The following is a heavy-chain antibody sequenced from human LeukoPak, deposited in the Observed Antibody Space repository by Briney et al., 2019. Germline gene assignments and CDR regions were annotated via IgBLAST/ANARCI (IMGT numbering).Heavy chain of an antibody. CDR1: GYTFTSYD. CDR3: ARGAPGRYCSGGSCPYFDY. D-gene: IGHD2-15*01. Sequence: ASVKVSCKASGYTFTSYDINWVRQATGQGLEWMGCMNPNSGNTGYAQKFQGRVTMTRNTSISTSYMELSSLRSEDTAVYYCARGAPGRYCSGGSCPYFDYWGQGTLVTVSS. V-gene: IGHV1-8*01. J-gene: IGHJ4*02. CDR2: MNPNSGNT.